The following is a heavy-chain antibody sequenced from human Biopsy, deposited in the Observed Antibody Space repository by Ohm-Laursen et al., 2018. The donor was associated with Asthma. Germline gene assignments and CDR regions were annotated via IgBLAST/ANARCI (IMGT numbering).Heavy chain of an antibody. V-gene: IGHV4-39*01. Sequence: SETLSLTCTVSGGSMTPTSHYWDWIRQAPGKGLEWIGYISYGGKTSYNPSLKNRFTISEDTSKNQFSLRLTSVTAADTAVYFCARRITIFGVVQKDHGMDAWGQGTTVIVSS. D-gene: IGHD3-3*01. CDR1: GGSMTPTSHY. CDR3: ARRITIFGVVQKDHGMDA. J-gene: IGHJ6*02. CDR2: ISYGGKT.